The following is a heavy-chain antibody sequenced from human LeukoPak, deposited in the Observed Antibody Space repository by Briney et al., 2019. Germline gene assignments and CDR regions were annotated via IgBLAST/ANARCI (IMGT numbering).Heavy chain of an antibody. CDR1: EFTFSSYS. J-gene: IGHJ3*02. CDR2: ITYDGSNK. CDR3: AKDGTIWAATDAFDI. D-gene: IGHD1-26*01. Sequence: PGRSLRLSCAASEFTFSSYSMHWVRQAPGKGLEWVALITYDGSNKYYADSVKGRFTISRDNSKNTLYLQMNSLRAEDTAVYYCAKDGTIWAATDAFDIWGQGTMVTVSS. V-gene: IGHV3-30*18.